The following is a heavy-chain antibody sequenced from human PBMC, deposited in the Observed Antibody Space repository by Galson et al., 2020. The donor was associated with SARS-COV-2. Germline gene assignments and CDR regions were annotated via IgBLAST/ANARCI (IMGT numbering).Heavy chain of an antibody. CDR3: ARVPVWFREFTFDY. D-gene: IGHD3-10*01. Sequence: SETLSLTCAVYGGSFSGYYWSWIRQPPGKGLEWIGEINHSGSTNYNPSLKSRVTISVDTSKNQFSLKLSSVTAADTAVYYCARVPVWFREFTFDYWGQGTLVTVSS. CDR1: GGSFSGYY. CDR2: INHSGST. V-gene: IGHV4-34*01. J-gene: IGHJ4*02.